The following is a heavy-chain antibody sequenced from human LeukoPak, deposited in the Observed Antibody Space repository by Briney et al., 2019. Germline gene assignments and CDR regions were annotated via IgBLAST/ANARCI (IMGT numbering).Heavy chain of an antibody. J-gene: IGHJ4*02. CDR3: ASGLYSGPYGD. Sequence: ASVKLSCNASGYSSSFYAHWVRQAPGEGLEWMGFIDPSGTSTVYAPNFQGRVIMTRDRSSNTVYMELTRLKSDDTAVYYCASGLYSGPYGDWGQGTLVTVSS. CDR1: GYSSSFY. D-gene: IGHD1-26*01. V-gene: IGHV1-46*01. CDR2: IDPSGTST.